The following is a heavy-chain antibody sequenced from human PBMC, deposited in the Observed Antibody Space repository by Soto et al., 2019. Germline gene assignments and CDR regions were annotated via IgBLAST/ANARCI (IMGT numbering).Heavy chain of an antibody. CDR1: GGTFSSYA. J-gene: IGHJ4*02. V-gene: IGHV1-69*13. D-gene: IGHD5-12*01. CDR3: ARDIPPGAYSGYDY. CDR2: IIPIFGTA. Sequence: ASVKVSCKASGGTFSSYAISWVRQAPGQGLEWMGGIIPIFGTANYAQKFQGRVTITADESTSTAYMELSSLRSEDTAVYYCARDIPPGAYSGYDYWGQGTLVTVSS.